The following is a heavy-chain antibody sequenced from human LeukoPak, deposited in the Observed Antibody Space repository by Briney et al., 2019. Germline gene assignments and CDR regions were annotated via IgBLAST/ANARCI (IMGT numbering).Heavy chain of an antibody. Sequence: GGSLRLSGAASGFTFSNYYMNWVRQAPGKGLEWVSSISSGSSYIYYADSVKGRFTISRDNAKNSLYLQMNSLRAEDTAVYYCATGVRGYNSALDYWGQGTLVTVSS. CDR3: ATGVRGYNSALDY. J-gene: IGHJ4*02. CDR1: GFTFSNYY. CDR2: ISSGSSYI. V-gene: IGHV3-21*01. D-gene: IGHD6-19*01.